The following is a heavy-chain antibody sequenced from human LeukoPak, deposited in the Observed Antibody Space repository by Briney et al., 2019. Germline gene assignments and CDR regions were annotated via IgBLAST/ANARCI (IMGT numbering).Heavy chain of an antibody. D-gene: IGHD6-19*01. CDR1: GDSINNDY. J-gene: IGHJ4*02. CDR2: INFSGRI. CDR3: AKGAGWYEY. Sequence: SETLSLTCTVSGDSINNDYWSWLRQPPGKGLEWIGYINFSGRINYNPSLRSRVTISGESSKNQFSLRLSSMTAAGTAVYYCAKGAGWYEYWGQGTLVTVSS. V-gene: IGHV4-59*01.